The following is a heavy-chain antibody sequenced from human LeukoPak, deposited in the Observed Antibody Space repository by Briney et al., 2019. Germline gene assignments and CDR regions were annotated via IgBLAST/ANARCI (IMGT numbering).Heavy chain of an antibody. Sequence: SETLSLTCAVSGYSISNSYYWGWIRQRPGKGLEWVGSIYHTGGTYYNPSLKSRVTISIDTSKNQFSLNLSSVTAADTAVYYCARDAQTYYYDTSGYYFEYWGQGTLVTVSS. J-gene: IGHJ4*02. CDR2: IYHTGGT. CDR3: ARDAQTYYYDTSGYYFEY. D-gene: IGHD3-22*01. CDR1: GYSISNSYY. V-gene: IGHV4-38-2*02.